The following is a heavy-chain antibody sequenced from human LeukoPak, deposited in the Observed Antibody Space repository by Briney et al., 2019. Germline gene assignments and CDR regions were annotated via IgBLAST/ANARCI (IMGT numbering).Heavy chain of an antibody. V-gene: IGHV3-23*01. CDR3: AKDDYGYWFYP. CDR2: ISYSVDNT. CDR1: GFTFSNYS. D-gene: IGHD4/OR15-4a*01. Sequence: GGSLRLSCAASGFTFSNYSMSWVRQAPGTGLEWVSAISYSVDNTYYADSVKGRFTISRDNSKNTLYLQMNSLRAEDTVVDHGAKDDYGYWFYPWGQGTLVAVSS. J-gene: IGHJ5*02.